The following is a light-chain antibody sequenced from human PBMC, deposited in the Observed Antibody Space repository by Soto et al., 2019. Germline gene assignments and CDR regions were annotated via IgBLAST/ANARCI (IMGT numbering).Light chain of an antibody. CDR3: SSYTSSSNLI. V-gene: IGLV2-14*03. CDR1: SRDVGNYNY. Sequence: QSALTQPASVSGSLGQSITISCTGTSRDVGNYNYVSWYQHHTGRAPKLVIYDVNNRPAGISNRFSGSKSDNTASLIIFGLQAEDEADYYCSSYTSSSNLICGGGTKVTVL. J-gene: IGLJ2*01. CDR2: DVN.